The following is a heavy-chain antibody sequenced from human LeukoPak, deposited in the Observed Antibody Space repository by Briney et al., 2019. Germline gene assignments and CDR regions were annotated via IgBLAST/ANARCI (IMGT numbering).Heavy chain of an antibody. J-gene: IGHJ4*02. D-gene: IGHD3-10*01. Sequence: GGSLRLSCTASGFTFSSYGMHRVRQAPGKGLEWVAFIRYDGNNKFYADSVKGRFTVSRDSSKNTLYLQVNSLRAEDTAVYYCAKDFSYFGSGSYCDYWGQGTLVTVSS. V-gene: IGHV3-30*02. CDR3: AKDFSYFGSGSYCDY. CDR1: GFTFSSYG. CDR2: IRYDGNNK.